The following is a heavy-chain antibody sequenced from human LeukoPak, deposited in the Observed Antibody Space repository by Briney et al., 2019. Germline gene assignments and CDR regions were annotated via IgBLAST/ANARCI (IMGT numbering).Heavy chain of an antibody. V-gene: IGHV3-30-3*01. CDR2: ISHDGSTK. Sequence: GGSLRLSCAASGFALSNYAVHWVRQAPGKGLEWVAVISHDGSTKSYVDSLKDRFTISRDNSQDTVYLQMSSLRPEDTAVYYCARPMYYHHNTGLNINYWGQGALVTVSS. D-gene: IGHD3-22*01. CDR1: GFALSNYA. J-gene: IGHJ4*02. CDR3: ARPMYYHHNTGLNINY.